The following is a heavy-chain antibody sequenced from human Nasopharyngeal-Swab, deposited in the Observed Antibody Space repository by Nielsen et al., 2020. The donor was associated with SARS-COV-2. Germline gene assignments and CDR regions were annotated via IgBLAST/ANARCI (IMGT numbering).Heavy chain of an antibody. D-gene: IGHD2-2*01. Sequence: SETLSPTFAVYGASFSGYYWSWIPQLPGKGLEWIGEIIHSGSTNYNPSLKSRVTISVDTSKNQFSLKLSSVTAADTAVYYCASPYCSSTSCYYYYGMDVWGQGTTVTVSS. V-gene: IGHV4-34*12. CDR3: ASPYCSSTSCYYYYGMDV. J-gene: IGHJ6*02. CDR1: GASFSGYY. CDR2: IIHSGST.